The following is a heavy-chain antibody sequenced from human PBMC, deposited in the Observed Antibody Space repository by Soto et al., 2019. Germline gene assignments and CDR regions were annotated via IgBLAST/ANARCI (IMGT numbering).Heavy chain of an antibody. D-gene: IGHD1-26*01. J-gene: IGHJ4*02. CDR1: GFDISTYG. V-gene: IGHV3-33*01. Sequence: GRSLRLSCEASGFDISTYGLHWVRQAPGKGLEWLAFIWYDGSNQHYAASVKGRFTISRDNSRNTLYLQMNNLRADDTAVYFCARAVSSATYYDCIGYWGRGTLVTVSS. CDR2: IWYDGSNQ. CDR3: ARAVSSATYYDCIGY.